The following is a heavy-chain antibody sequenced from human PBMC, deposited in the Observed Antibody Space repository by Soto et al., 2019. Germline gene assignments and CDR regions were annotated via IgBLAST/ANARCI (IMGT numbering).Heavy chain of an antibody. J-gene: IGHJ6*02. V-gene: IGHV1-69*13. Sequence: SVKVSCKASGGTFSSYAISWVRQAPGQGLEWMGGIIPIFGTANYAQKFQGRVTITADESTSTAYMELNSLRAEDTAVYYCARGGRDSSSSLAYYGMDVWGQGTTVTVSS. CDR2: IIPIFGTA. CDR3: ARGGRDSSSSLAYYGMDV. D-gene: IGHD6-6*01. CDR1: GGTFSSYA.